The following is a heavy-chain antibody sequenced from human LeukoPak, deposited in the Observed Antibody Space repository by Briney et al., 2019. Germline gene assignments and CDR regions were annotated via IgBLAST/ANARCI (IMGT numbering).Heavy chain of an antibody. CDR2: ISGSGSST. J-gene: IGHJ3*01. V-gene: IGHV3-23*01. CDR1: GFTFARNA. D-gene: IGHD4-17*01. CDR3: AKTKFGDYSLHAFDV. Sequence: PGGSLRLSCAASGFTFARNAMSWVRQAPGKGLEWVSGISGSGSSTYYADSTKGRFTISRDNSRNTLYLLVDSLRAEDTAVYYCAKTKFGDYSLHAFDVWGQGTMVTVS.